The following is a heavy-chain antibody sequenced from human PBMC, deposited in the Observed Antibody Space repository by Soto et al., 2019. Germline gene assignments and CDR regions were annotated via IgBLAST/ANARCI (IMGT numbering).Heavy chain of an antibody. D-gene: IGHD6-13*01. CDR1: GGSISSSSYY. V-gene: IGHV4-39*01. Sequence: KASETLSLTCTVSGGSISSSSYYWGWIRQPPGKGLEWIGSIYYSGSTYYNPSLKSRVTISVDTSKNQFSLKLSSVTAADTAVYYCARLGVYSSPPFDYYYGMDVWGQGTTVTVSS. CDR2: IYYSGST. J-gene: IGHJ6*02. CDR3: ARLGVYSSPPFDYYYGMDV.